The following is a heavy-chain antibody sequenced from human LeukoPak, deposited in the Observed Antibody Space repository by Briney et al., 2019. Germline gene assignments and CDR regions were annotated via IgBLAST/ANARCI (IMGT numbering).Heavy chain of an antibody. Sequence: GASVKVSCKASGGTFSNYAISWVRQAPGQGLEWMGGIIPIFGTANHAQKFQGRVTITTDESTSTAYMELSSLRSEDTAVYYCASGPPRDPHYYYYYCMDVWGKGTTVTVSS. D-gene: IGHD5-24*01. V-gene: IGHV1-69*05. CDR3: ASGPPRDPHYYYYYCMDV. J-gene: IGHJ6*03. CDR1: GGTFSNYA. CDR2: IIPIFGTA.